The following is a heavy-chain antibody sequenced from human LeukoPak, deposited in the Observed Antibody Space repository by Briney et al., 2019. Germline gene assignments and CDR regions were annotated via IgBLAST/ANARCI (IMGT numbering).Heavy chain of an antibody. CDR2: INPNSSDT. V-gene: IGHV1-2*02. CDR1: GYTFTAYY. J-gene: IGHJ4*02. CDR3: STVGSGTAYLNYTY. D-gene: IGHD3-10*01. Sequence: GASVKVSCKPSGYTFTAYYMHWVRQAPGQGLEWVGWINPNSSDTNYAQKFQGRVTLTRDTSISTAYMELSRLRSDDTAVYYCSTVGSGTAYLNYTYWGQGTLVTVSS.